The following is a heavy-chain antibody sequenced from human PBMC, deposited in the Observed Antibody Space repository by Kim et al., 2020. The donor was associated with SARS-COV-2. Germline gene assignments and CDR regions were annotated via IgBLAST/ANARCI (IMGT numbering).Heavy chain of an antibody. CDR3: ARGGPHNWGSVGSGWYFDL. V-gene: IGHV6-1*01. J-gene: IGHJ2*01. CDR2: TYYRSKWYN. Sequence: SQTLSLTCAISGDSVSSNSAAWNWIRQSPSRGLEWLGRTYYRSKWYNDYAVSVKSRITINPDTSKNQFSLQLNSVTPEDTAVYYCARGGPHNWGSVGSGWYFDLWGRSTLVTVSS. CDR1: GDSVSSNSAA. D-gene: IGHD7-27*01.